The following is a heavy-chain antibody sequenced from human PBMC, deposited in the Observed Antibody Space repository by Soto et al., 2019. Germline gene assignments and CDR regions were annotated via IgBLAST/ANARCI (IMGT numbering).Heavy chain of an antibody. Sequence: GGSLRLSCAASGFSFSNNGMHWVRQAPGKGLEWVAIISYDGSKKYYADSVKGRFTISRDNSKNTLYLQMNSLRVEDTAVYYCAKDRVESGLGEIDYWGQGTLVTVSS. J-gene: IGHJ4*02. CDR3: AKDRVESGLGEIDY. CDR2: ISYDGSKK. CDR1: GFSFSNNG. V-gene: IGHV3-30*18. D-gene: IGHD3-16*01.